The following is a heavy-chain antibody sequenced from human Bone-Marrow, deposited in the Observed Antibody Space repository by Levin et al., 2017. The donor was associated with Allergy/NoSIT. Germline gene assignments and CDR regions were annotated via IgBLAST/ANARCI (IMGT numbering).Heavy chain of an antibody. V-gene: IGHV3-33*01. D-gene: IGHD3-3*01. CDR1: GFTFSNYG. J-gene: IGHJ5*02. CDR3: VRDGPTSFWSGYSSKNNCFDP. Sequence: GGSLRLSCEASGFTFSNYGMNWVRQSPSKGLEWVALVWAGGSETNYADAVKGRFIISRDNSKNTVYLQMNSLSAEDTAVYYCVRDGPTSFWSGYSSKNNCFDPWGQGTLVGVSS. CDR2: VWAGGSET.